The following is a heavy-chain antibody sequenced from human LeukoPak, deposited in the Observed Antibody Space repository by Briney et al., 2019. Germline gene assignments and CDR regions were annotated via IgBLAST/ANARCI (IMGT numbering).Heavy chain of an antibody. CDR3: ARSGGGYDYYYYYMDV. D-gene: IGHD5-12*01. CDR1: GGSISSYY. V-gene: IGHV4-59*01. CDR2: IYYSGST. Sequence: PSETLSLTCTVSGGSISSYYWSWIRQPPGKGLEWIGYIYYSGSTNYNPSLKSRVTISVDTSKNQFSLKLSSVTAADTAVYYCARSGGGYDYYYYYMDVWGKGTTVTVSS. J-gene: IGHJ6*03.